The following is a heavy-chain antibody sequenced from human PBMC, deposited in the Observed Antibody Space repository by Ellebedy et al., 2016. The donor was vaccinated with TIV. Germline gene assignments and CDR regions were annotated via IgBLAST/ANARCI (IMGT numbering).Heavy chain of an antibody. D-gene: IGHD5-12*01. CDR1: GGSISSYY. V-gene: IGHV4-4*07. CDR3: AREGYSGYEFDN. J-gene: IGHJ4*02. CDR2: MYTSGST. Sequence: SETLSLXXTVSGGSISSYYWSWIRQPAGKGLQWIGRMYTSGSTNYNPSLKSRVTMSVDTSKNQFSLKLSSVTAADTAVYYCAREGYSGYEFDNWGQGTLVTVSS.